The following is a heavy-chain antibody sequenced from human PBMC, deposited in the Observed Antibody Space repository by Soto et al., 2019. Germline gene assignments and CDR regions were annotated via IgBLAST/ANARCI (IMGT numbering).Heavy chain of an antibody. CDR3: AKPYSSSWSFDY. CDR2: ISYDGSNK. D-gene: IGHD6-13*01. J-gene: IGHJ4*02. Sequence: GGSLRLSCAASGFTFSSYGMHWVRQAPGKGLEWVAVISYDGSNKYYADSVKGRFTISRDNSKNTLYLQMNSLGAEDTAVYYCAKPYSSSWSFDYWGQGTLVTVSS. V-gene: IGHV3-30*18. CDR1: GFTFSSYG.